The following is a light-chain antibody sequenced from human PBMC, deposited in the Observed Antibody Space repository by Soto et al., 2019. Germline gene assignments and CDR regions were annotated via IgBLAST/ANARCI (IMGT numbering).Light chain of an antibody. V-gene: IGKV3-15*01. CDR2: GGF. CDR1: QSISSD. CDR3: QQYNNCPLT. J-gene: IGKJ2*01. Sequence: EIVMTQSPVTLSVSPGERATLSCRASQSISSDLAWYQQKPGQAPRLLIYGGFTRATGIPGRFSGSGSGTEFTLTISSLQSEDVAVYYCQQYNNCPLTFGQGTKLEIK.